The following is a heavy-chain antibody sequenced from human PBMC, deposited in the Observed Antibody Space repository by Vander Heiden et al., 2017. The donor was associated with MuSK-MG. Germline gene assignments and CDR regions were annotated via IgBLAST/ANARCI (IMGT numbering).Heavy chain of an antibody. V-gene: IGHV3-11*01. CDR3: ARDRGVPGWFDY. D-gene: IGHD2-15*01. Sequence: QVQLVESGGGLVTPGGSLRLSSAASGFPFSAYYMSWIRQAPGKVLEWVSYISSSGSTIYYADCVKGRFTSSRDNAKNSLYLQMNSLRAEDTAVYYCARDRGVPGWFDYWGQGTLVTVSS. CDR2: ISSSGSTI. CDR1: GFPFSAYY. J-gene: IGHJ4*02.